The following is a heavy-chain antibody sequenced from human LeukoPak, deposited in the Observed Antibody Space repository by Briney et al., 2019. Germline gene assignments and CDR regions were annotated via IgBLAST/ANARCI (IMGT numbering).Heavy chain of an antibody. CDR3: ARDSGSYSFDY. CDR2: IIPILGIA. J-gene: IGHJ4*02. D-gene: IGHD1-26*01. CDR1: GGTFTSYA. V-gene: IGHV1-69*04. Sequence: SVKVSCKASGGTFTSYAISWVRQAPGQGLEWMGRIIPILGIANYAQKFQGRVTITTDKSTSTAYMELSSLRSEDTAVYYCARDSGSYSFDYWGQGTLVTVSS.